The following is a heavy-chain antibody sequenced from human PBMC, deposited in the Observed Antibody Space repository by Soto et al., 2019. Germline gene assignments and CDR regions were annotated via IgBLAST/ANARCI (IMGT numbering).Heavy chain of an antibody. CDR1: GFTFSSYG. J-gene: IGHJ4*02. CDR3: ALSYYDSSGSPYY. CDR2: ISYDGSNK. Sequence: GGSLRLSCAASGFTFSSYGMHWVRQAPGKGLEWVAVISYDGSNKYYADSVKGRFTISRDNSKNTLYLQMKSLRAEDTAVYYCALSYYDSSGSPYYWGQGTLVTVSS. V-gene: IGHV3-30*03. D-gene: IGHD3-22*01.